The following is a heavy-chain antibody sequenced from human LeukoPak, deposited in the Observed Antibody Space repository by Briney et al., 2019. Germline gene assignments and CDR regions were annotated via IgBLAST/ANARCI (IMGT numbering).Heavy chain of an antibody. CDR3: AKESGAAAMAFDI. J-gene: IGHJ3*02. CDR2: ISYDGSNK. CDR1: GFTFSSYG. V-gene: IGHV3-30*18. Sequence: GGSLRLSCAASGFTFSSYGMHWVRQAPGKGLEWVGVISYDGSNKYYADSVKGRFTISRDNSKNTLYLQVNSLRAEDTAVYYCAKESGAAAMAFDIWGQGTMVTVSS. D-gene: IGHD6-13*01.